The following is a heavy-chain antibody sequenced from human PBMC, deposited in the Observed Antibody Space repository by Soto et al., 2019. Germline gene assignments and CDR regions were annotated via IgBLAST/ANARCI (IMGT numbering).Heavy chain of an antibody. V-gene: IGHV3-15*01. CDR1: GFTFSNAW. CDR2: IKSKTDGGTT. CDR3: TTDAPYGDYFDY. Sequence: GGSLRLSCAASGFTFSNAWMSWVRQAPGKGLEWVGRIKSKTDGGTTDYAAPVKGRFTISRDDSKNTLYLQMNSLKTEDTAVYYCTTDAPYGDYFDYWGQGNLVTVSS. J-gene: IGHJ4*02. D-gene: IGHD4-17*01.